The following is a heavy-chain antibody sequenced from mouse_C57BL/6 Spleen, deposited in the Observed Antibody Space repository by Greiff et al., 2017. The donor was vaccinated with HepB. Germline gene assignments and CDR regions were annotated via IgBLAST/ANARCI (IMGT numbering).Heavy chain of an antibody. V-gene: IGHV5-6*02. Sequence: DVKLVESGGDLVKPGGSLKLSCAASGFTFSSYGMSWVRQTPDKRLEWVATISSGGSYTYYPDSVKGRFTIARDNAKNTLYLQMSSLKSEDTAMYYCARPGNYGNYGGYFDVWGTGTTVTVSS. CDR2: ISSGGSYT. D-gene: IGHD2-1*01. J-gene: IGHJ1*03. CDR1: GFTFSSYG. CDR3: ARPGNYGNYGGYFDV.